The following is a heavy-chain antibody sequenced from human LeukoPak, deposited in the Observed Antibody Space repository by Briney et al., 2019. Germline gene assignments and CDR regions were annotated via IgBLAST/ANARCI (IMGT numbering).Heavy chain of an antibody. Sequence: GGSLRLSCAASGFTFSSYSMNWVRQAPGKGLKWVSSIISSSSYIYYADSLKGRFTISRDNAKNSLYLQMNSLRAEDTAVYYCARDRGDVWGKGTTVTVSS. CDR3: ARDRGDV. CDR2: IISSSSYI. J-gene: IGHJ6*04. D-gene: IGHD3-10*01. V-gene: IGHV3-21*01. CDR1: GFTFSSYS.